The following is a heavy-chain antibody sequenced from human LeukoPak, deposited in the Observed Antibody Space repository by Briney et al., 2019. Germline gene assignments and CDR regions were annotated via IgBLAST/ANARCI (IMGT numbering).Heavy chain of an antibody. Sequence: GGSLRLSCAASGFTFSSYEMNWVRQAPGKGLEWVSYISSSGSTIYYADSVKGRFTISRDNAKNSLYLQMSSLRAEDTAVYYCARATTGTTGDFDYWGQGTLVTVSS. J-gene: IGHJ4*02. V-gene: IGHV3-48*03. D-gene: IGHD1-1*01. CDR2: ISSSGSTI. CDR3: ARATTGTTGDFDY. CDR1: GFTFSSYE.